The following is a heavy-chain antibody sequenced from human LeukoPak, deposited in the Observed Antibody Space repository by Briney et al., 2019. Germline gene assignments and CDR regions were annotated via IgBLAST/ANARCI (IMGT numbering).Heavy chain of an antibody. CDR3: ARKNSPKQSPGAFDI. D-gene: IGHD4-23*01. Sequence: GGSLRLSCAASGFTFGSYAMSWVRQAPGKGLEWVSLIGGSGDSTNYADSVKGRFTISRDNAKNSLYLQMNSLRAEDTAVYYCARKNSPKQSPGAFDIWGQGTMVTVSS. CDR2: IGGSGDST. V-gene: IGHV3-23*01. CDR1: GFTFGSYA. J-gene: IGHJ3*02.